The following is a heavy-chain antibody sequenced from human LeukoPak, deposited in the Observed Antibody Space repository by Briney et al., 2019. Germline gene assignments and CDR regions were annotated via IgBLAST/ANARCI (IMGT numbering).Heavy chain of an antibody. Sequence: KPSETLSLTCTVSGGPISSNDYYWGWIRQSPGKGLEWIANIFYSGSTHYNPSLKSRVSISVDTSKNQFSLKLSPVTAADTAIYYCARQSSHYYGSGTFRHFDYWGQGTLVSVSS. D-gene: IGHD3-10*01. J-gene: IGHJ4*02. CDR1: GGPISSNDYY. V-gene: IGHV4-39*01. CDR2: IFYSGST. CDR3: ARQSSHYYGSGTFRHFDY.